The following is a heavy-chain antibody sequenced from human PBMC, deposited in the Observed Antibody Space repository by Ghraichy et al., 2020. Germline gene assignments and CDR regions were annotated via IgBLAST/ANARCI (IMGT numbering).Heavy chain of an antibody. CDR2: MSPNNGNT. CDR3: ARMDKGVEATRADWFDP. Sequence: ASVKVSCKASGCTFTSYGINWVRQAPGQGLEWMGWMSPNNGNTGYAQKFQGRISLTRDTSISTAYMELSSLRPDDTAVYYCARMDKGVEATRADWFDPWGQGTQVTVSS. V-gene: IGHV1-8*01. D-gene: IGHD1-1*01. J-gene: IGHJ5*02. CDR1: GCTFTSYG.